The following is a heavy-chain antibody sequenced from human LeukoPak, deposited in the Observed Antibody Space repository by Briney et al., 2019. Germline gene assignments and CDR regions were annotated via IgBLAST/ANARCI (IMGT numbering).Heavy chain of an antibody. J-gene: IGHJ6*02. CDR2: INHSGGT. CDR1: GGSFSGYY. D-gene: IGHD3-3*01. Sequence: SETLSLTCAVYGGSFSGYYWSWIRQPPGKGLEWIGEINHSGGTNYNPSLKSRVTISVDTSKNQFSLKLSSVTAADTAVYYCARGPSSTYDFWSGYYSVPYYYYGMDVWGQGTTVTVSS. V-gene: IGHV4-34*01. CDR3: ARGPSSTYDFWSGYYSVPYYYYGMDV.